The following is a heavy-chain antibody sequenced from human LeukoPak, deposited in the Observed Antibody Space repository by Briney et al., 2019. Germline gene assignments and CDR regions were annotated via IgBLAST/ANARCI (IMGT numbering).Heavy chain of an antibody. D-gene: IGHD3-16*02. V-gene: IGHV3-30*18. CDR1: GGSISSYY. Sequence: LSLTCTVSGGSISSYYWSWVRQAPGKGLEWVALISYDGSNKYYADSVKGRFTISRDISRNTLYLQMNSLRAEDTAVYYCAKDRAPYDYVWGSYRDWGQGTLVTVSS. J-gene: IGHJ4*02. CDR2: ISYDGSNK. CDR3: AKDRAPYDYVWGSYRD.